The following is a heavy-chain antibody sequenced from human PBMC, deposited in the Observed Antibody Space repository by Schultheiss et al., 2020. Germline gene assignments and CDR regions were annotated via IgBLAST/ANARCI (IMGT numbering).Heavy chain of an antibody. CDR2: IYHSGST. CDR1: GGSISSGGYY. CDR3: ARDRAQSNSGWPSYFDY. V-gene: IGHV4-31*03. D-gene: IGHD5-12*01. J-gene: IGHJ4*02. Sequence: SETLSLTCTVSGGSISSGGYYWSWIRQHPGKGLEWIGYIYHSGSTYYNPSLKSRVTISVDRSKNQFSLKLSSVTAADTAVYYCARDRAQSNSGWPSYFDYWGQGNLGTVSS.